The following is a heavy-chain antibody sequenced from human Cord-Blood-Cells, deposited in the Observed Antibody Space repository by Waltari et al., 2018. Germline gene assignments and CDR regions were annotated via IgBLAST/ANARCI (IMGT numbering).Heavy chain of an antibody. CDR3: ARGTALGYCSGGSCYDAFDI. CDR1: GFTFSSYG. CDR2: IWYDGRNK. J-gene: IGHJ3*02. V-gene: IGHV3-33*01. Sequence: QVQLVESGGGVVQPGRSLRLSCAASGFTFSSYGMHWVRQAPGKGLEWVAVIWYDGRNKYYADSGKGRFTISRDNSKNTLYLQMNSLRAEDTAVYYCARGTALGYCSGGSCYDAFDIWGQGTMVTVSS. D-gene: IGHD2-15*01.